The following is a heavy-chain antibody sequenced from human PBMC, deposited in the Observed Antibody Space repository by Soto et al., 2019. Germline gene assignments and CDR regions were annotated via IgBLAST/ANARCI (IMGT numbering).Heavy chain of an antibody. J-gene: IGHJ6*03. CDR1: GFTFSSYW. CDR3: AKDIAAADYYYMDV. D-gene: IGHD6-13*01. CDR2: INSNSSSI. Sequence: GGSLRLSCAASGFTFSSYWMHWVRQAPGKGLVWVSGINSNSSSISYAGSVKGRFAISRDNAKNSLYLQMNSLRAEDTAFYYCAKDIAAADYYYMDVWGKGTTVTVSS. V-gene: IGHV3-74*01.